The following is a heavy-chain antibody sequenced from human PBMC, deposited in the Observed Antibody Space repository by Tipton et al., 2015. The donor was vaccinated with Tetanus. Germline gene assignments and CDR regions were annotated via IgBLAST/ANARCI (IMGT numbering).Heavy chain of an antibody. J-gene: IGHJ6*02. V-gene: IGHV4-4*02. Sequence: TLSLTCAVSGGSSSNSNWWSWIRQLPGKGLEWIGYIYHTGTTYYNPSFKSRVSISVDTSMSQFSLELNSVTAADTAVYYCARDSRLFYAMDVWGQGATVAVSS. CDR3: ARDSRLFYAMDV. CDR1: GGSSSNSNW. D-gene: IGHD6-25*01. CDR2: IYHTGTT.